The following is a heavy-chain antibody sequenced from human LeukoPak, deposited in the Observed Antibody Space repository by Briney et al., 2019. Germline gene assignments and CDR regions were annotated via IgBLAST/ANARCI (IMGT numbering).Heavy chain of an antibody. J-gene: IGHJ4*02. CDR1: GVSISSDY. CDR3: ARYVRNSGTFYLDY. Sequence: SETLSLTCTVSGVSISSDYWSWIRQPPGKGLEWIGYIYYSGSTNYNPSLGSRVSMSLDTSKTQFSLNLRSVTAADTAVYYCARYVRNSGTFYLDYWGQGTLVTASS. D-gene: IGHD1-26*01. CDR2: IYYSGST. V-gene: IGHV4-59*01.